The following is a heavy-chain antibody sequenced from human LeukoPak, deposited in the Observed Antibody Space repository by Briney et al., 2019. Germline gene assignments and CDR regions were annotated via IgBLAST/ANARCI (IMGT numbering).Heavy chain of an antibody. D-gene: IGHD3-22*01. CDR1: GFTFSSYA. Sequence: GGSLRLSCAASGFTFSSYAMNWVRQAPGKGLEWVSAINSNGGSTYYADSVKGRFTISRDNAKNSLYLQMNSLRAEDTAVYYCARGPTMKMDVWGKGTTVTVSS. V-gene: IGHV3-21*01. CDR3: ARGPTMKMDV. CDR2: INSNGGST. J-gene: IGHJ6*04.